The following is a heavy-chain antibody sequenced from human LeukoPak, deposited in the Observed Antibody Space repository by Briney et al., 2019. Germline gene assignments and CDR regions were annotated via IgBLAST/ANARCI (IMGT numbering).Heavy chain of an antibody. D-gene: IGHD3-9*01. J-gene: IGHJ4*02. V-gene: IGHV3-30-3*01. Sequence: PGRSLRLSCAASGFTFSSYAMHWVRQAPGKGLEWVAVISYDGSNKYYADSVKGRFTISRDNSKNTLYLQMNSLRDEDTAVYYCARDNDWASHYWGQGTLVTVSS. CDR3: ARDNDWASHY. CDR1: GFTFSSYA. CDR2: ISYDGSNK.